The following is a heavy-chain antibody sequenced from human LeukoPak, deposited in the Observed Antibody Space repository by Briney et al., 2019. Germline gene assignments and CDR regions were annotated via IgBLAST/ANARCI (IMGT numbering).Heavy chain of an antibody. Sequence: GGSLRLSCAASGFTFSDYYMSWIRQAPGKGLEWVSYISSSGSTICYADSVKGRFTISRDNAKNSLYLQMNSLRAEDTAVYYCARDIAVAGTNDAFDIWGQGTMVTVSS. D-gene: IGHD6-19*01. CDR3: ARDIAVAGTNDAFDI. J-gene: IGHJ3*02. CDR1: GFTFSDYY. V-gene: IGHV3-11*01. CDR2: ISSSGSTI.